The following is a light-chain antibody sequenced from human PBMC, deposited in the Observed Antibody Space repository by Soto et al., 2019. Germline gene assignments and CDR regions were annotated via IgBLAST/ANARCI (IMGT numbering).Light chain of an antibody. Sequence: QSVLTQPPSVSAAPGQKVTISCSGSSSNIGRNSVSWYQQFPGTAPKLIIYDNVKRPSGIPDRFSASKSGTSATLAITGLQTGDEADYYCGTWDVSPDNGRVFGGGTKLTVL. J-gene: IGLJ2*01. CDR2: DNV. CDR1: SSNIGRNS. CDR3: GTWDVSPDNGRV. V-gene: IGLV1-51*01.